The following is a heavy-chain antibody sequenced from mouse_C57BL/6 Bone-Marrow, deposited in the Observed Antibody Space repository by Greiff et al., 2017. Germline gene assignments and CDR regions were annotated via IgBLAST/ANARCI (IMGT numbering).Heavy chain of an antibody. CDR3: ARSAMVTYWYFDV. D-gene: IGHD2-2*01. Sequence: VHLVESGAELVRPGTSVKMSCKASGYTFTNYWIGWAKQRPGHGLEWIGDIYPGGGYTNYNEKFKGKATLTADKSSSTAYMQFSSLTSEDSAIYYCARSAMVTYWYFDVWGTGTTVTVSS. V-gene: IGHV1-63*01. CDR2: IYPGGGYT. J-gene: IGHJ1*03. CDR1: GYTFTNYW.